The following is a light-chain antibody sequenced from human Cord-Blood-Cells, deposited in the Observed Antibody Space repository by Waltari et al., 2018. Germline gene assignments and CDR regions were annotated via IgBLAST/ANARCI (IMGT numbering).Light chain of an antibody. CDR1: SSNLGGNP. CDR2: SNN. CDR3: AAWDDSLNGPHVV. V-gene: IGLV1-44*01. J-gene: IGLJ2*01. Sequence: QSVLTQPPSASGTPGQRATISCSGSSSNLGGNPVNWYQQLPGTAPKLLIYSNNPRPSGFPDRFSGSKSGTSASLAISGLQSEDEADYYCAAWDDSLNGPHVVFGGGTKLTVL.